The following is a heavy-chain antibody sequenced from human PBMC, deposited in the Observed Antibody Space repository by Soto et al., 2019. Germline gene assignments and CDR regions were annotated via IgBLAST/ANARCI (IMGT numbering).Heavy chain of an antibody. J-gene: IGHJ4*02. V-gene: IGHV1-58*01. CDR3: AADRDGVVIISSV. Sequence: SVKVSCKASGFTFTSSAVQWVRQARGQRLEWIGWIVVGSGNTNYAQKFQERVTITRDMSTSTAYMELSSLRSEDTAVYYCAADRDGVVIISSVWGQGTRVTVS. CDR2: IVVGSGNT. D-gene: IGHD3-3*01. CDR1: GFTFTSSA.